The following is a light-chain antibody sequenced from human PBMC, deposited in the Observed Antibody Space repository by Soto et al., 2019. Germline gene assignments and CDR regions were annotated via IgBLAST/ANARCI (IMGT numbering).Light chain of an antibody. CDR3: HLRRCT. Sequence: EIVLTQSPATLPFSPGERATLSCRASQSVSSNLAWYQQKPGQAPRLLIYGASRRATVIPARFSGSGSGTNLTLTISSLELEDFSVYYCHLRRCTFGLGTKLEVK. CDR2: GAS. V-gene: IGKV3-11*01. CDR1: QSVSSN. J-gene: IGKJ2*02.